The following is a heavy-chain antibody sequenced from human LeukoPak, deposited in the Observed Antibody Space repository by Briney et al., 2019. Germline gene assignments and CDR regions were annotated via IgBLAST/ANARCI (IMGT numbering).Heavy chain of an antibody. J-gene: IGHJ4*02. CDR2: SRNKANGYST. V-gene: IGHV3-72*01. Sequence: GGSLRLSCAASGFTFSDHYMDWVRQAPGKGLEWVARSRNKANGYSTEYAASVKGRFTISRDDSKNSLYLQMSSLKTEDTAVYYCTRGYYDSSGYRGFDYWGQGTLVTVSS. CDR1: GFTFSDHY. D-gene: IGHD3-22*01. CDR3: TRGYYDSSGYRGFDY.